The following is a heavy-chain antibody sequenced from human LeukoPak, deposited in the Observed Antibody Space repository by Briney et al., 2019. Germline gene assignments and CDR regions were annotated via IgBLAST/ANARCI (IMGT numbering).Heavy chain of an antibody. V-gene: IGHV3-64D*09. CDR1: GFTFSAYA. Sequence: GGSLRLSCSASGFTFSAYAMYWVRQAPGEGLEYVSGISNNGGSSFYADSVKGRFTISRDNSKNTLYLQMSSLRAEDTAVYYCVKITSVTGGDCWGQGTRLTVS. J-gene: IGHJ4*02. CDR3: VKITSVTGGDC. CDR2: ISNNGGSS. D-gene: IGHD1-1*01.